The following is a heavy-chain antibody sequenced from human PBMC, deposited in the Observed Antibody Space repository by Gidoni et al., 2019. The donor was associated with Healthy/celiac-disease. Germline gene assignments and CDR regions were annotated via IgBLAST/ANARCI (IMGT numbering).Heavy chain of an antibody. CDR3: ARLDYYDRSGWGS. Sequence: QRQLVQSRAEVKKPGGSVKVSCKASGGTFSSYAISWVRQAPGQRLEWMGGIISIFVTATYAQKFQGRVTITADESTSTAYMELSSLRSEDTAVYYCARLDYYDRSGWGSWGQGTLVTVSS. CDR2: IISIFVTA. V-gene: IGHV1-69*01. CDR1: GGTFSSYA. J-gene: IGHJ5*02. D-gene: IGHD3-22*01.